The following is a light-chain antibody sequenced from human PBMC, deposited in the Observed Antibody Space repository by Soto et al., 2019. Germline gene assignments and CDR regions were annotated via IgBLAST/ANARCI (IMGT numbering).Light chain of an antibody. CDR1: SGYRNYK. J-gene: IGLJ2*01. CDR3: GADHGSGSNFVL. V-gene: IGLV9-49*01. CDR2: VGTGGIVG. Sequence: QSVLTRPPSASASLGASVTLTGTLRSGYRNYKVDWYQERPGKGPRFVMRVGTGGIVGSKGDGIPDRFSVLGSGLNRYLTIKNIQEEDESDYYCGADHGSGSNFVLFGGGTQLTVL.